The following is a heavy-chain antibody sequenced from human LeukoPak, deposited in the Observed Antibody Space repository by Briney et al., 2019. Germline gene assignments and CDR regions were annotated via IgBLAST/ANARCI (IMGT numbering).Heavy chain of an antibody. D-gene: IGHD6-13*01. V-gene: IGHV4-34*01. CDR2: INHSGGT. CDR3: ASSGGSSTWSHNWLDP. J-gene: IGHJ5*02. Sequence: SETLSLTCAVYRGSFSGFYWSWIRQAPGKGLEWIGEINHSGGTSYIPSLKSRVTISIDTSKSQFSLKLTSVTAADTAVYCCASSGGSSTWSHNWLDPWGQGTLVTVSS. CDR1: RGSFSGFY.